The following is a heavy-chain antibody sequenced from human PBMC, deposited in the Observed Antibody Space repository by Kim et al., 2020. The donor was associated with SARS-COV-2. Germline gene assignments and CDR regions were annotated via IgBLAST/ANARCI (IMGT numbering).Heavy chain of an antibody. Sequence: PSLKSRVTISVDTSKNQFALKLSSVTAADTAVYYCATAYSSSWYKGGGDYWGQGTLVTVSS. D-gene: IGHD6-13*01. CDR3: ATAYSSSWYKGGGDY. J-gene: IGHJ4*02. V-gene: IGHV4-34*01.